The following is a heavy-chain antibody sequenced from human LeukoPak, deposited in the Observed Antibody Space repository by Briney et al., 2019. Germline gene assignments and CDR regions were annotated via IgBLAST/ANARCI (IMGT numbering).Heavy chain of an antibody. J-gene: IGHJ4*02. CDR2: INHSGST. D-gene: IGHD1-14*01. CDR1: GGSFSGYY. CDR3: ARGVSSDY. Sequence: SETLSLTCAVYGGSFSGYYWSWIRQPPGKGLEWIGEINHSGSTNYNPSLKSRVTISVDTSKNQFSLKLSSVTAADTAVYYCARGVSSDYWGQGTLVTVYS. V-gene: IGHV4-34*01.